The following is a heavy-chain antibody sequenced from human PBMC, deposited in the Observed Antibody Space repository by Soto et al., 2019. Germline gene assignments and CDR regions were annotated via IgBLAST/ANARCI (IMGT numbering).Heavy chain of an antibody. Sequence: EVQLLESGGGLVQTGGSLRLSFAASGFTFSRYAMSWVRQAPGKGLEWVSAISGSGGSTYYADSVKGRFTISRDNSKNTLYLQMNSLRAEDTAVYYCAKGLVVVVAATYWFDRWGQGTLVTVSS. V-gene: IGHV3-23*01. CDR1: GFTFSRYA. CDR2: ISGSGGST. D-gene: IGHD2-15*01. CDR3: AKGLVVVVAATYWFDR. J-gene: IGHJ5*02.